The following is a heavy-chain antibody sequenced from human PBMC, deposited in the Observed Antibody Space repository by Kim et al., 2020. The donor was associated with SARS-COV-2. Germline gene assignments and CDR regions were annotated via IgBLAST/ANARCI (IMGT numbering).Heavy chain of an antibody. V-gene: IGHV3-23*01. CDR1: GFTFSSYA. CDR2: ISGSGGST. Sequence: GGSLRLSCAASGFTFSSYAMSWVRQAPGKGLEWVSAISGSGGSTYYADSVKGRFTISRDNSKNTLYLQMNSLRAEDTAVYYCAKDREITMIVVVGDDAFDIWGQGTMVTVSS. J-gene: IGHJ3*02. D-gene: IGHD3-22*01. CDR3: AKDREITMIVVVGDDAFDI.